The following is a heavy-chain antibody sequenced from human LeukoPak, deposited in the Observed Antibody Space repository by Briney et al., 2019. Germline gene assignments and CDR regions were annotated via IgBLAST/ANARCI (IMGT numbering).Heavy chain of an antibody. V-gene: IGHV5-51*01. CDR3: AGQDIVVVATTTRAFDI. D-gene: IGHD2-15*01. CDR1: GYIFSSYW. CDR2: IYPDDSDT. J-gene: IGHJ3*02. Sequence: GESLKISCQGSGYIFSSYWIAWVRQMPGKGLEWMGIIYPDDSDTRYSPSFQGQVTISADKSISTAYLQWSSLKASDTAMYYCAGQDIVVVATTTRAFDIWGQGTMVTVSS.